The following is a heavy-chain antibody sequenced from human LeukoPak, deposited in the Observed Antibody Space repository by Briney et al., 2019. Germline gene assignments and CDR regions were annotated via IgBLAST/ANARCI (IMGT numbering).Heavy chain of an antibody. CDR2: IKQDASEK. V-gene: IGHV3-7*01. J-gene: IGHJ4*02. CDR3: ARDSSSWYSY. Sequence: GGSLRLSCAASGFTFSSYAMSWVRQAPGKGLEWVANIKQDASEKYYVDSVKGRFSISRDNAKNSLYLQMNSLRAEDTAVYYCARDSSSWYSYWGRGTLVTVSS. CDR1: GFTFSSYA. D-gene: IGHD6-13*01.